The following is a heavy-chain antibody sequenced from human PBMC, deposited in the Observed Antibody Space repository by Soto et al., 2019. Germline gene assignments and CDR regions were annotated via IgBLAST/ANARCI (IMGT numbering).Heavy chain of an antibody. CDR2: IFSSGST. D-gene: IGHD6-13*01. Sequence: QVQLQESGPGLVKPSETLSLTCTVSGGSISPYYWSWIRQPPGKGLVWIGYIFSSGSTFYNPSLKSRVTISVDTYKNQFSLNLSSVTAADTAVYYCARDRLYSSSWYVIDFWGQGTLVNVSS. J-gene: IGHJ4*02. V-gene: IGHV4-59*01. CDR3: ARDRLYSSSWYVIDF. CDR1: GGSISPYY.